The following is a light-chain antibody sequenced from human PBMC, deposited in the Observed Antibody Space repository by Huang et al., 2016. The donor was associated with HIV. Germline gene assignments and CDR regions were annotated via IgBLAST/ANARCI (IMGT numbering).Light chain of an antibody. V-gene: IGKV1-NL1*01. J-gene: IGKJ2*01. CDR2: SAS. CDR3: QQYYSFPYT. Sequence: DIQMTQSPSSLSASVGGRVTITCRASQGISNSLAWYQQKPGKAPNRLLYSASTLESGVPSRFSGGGSGTAYTLTISSLQPEDFATYYCQQYYSFPYTFGQGTKLEIK. CDR1: QGISNS.